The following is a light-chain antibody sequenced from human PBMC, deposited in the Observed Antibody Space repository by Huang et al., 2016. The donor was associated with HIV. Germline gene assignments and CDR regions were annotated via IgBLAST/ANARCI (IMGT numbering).Light chain of an antibody. CDR1: QSIGTW. CDR2: KAS. CDR3: QQYNSYSGK. V-gene: IGKV1-5*03. J-gene: IGKJ1*01. Sequence: DIQMTQSPSALSASVGDRVTITCRASQSIGTWLAWYQQKPGKPPKLLNDKASTLQGGVPSRFGGGGSGTEFTLTISSLQPDDFATYFCQQYNSYSGKFGQGTKVE.